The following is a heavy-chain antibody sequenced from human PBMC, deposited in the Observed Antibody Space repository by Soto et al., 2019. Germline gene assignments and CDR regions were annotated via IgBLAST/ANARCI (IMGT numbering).Heavy chain of an antibody. V-gene: IGHV4-34*01. CDR1: GGSFSGYY. CDR3: AGNGSYYDFGSVYYSGGVREV. Sequence: PSETLSLTCAVYGGSFSGYYWSWIRQPPGKGLEWIGEINHSGSTNYNPSLKSRVIISVDTSKNQFSLKLSSVTAADTAVYYCAGNGSYYDFGSVYYSGGVREVWGQGPTVTVS. J-gene: IGHJ6*02. D-gene: IGHD3-3*01. CDR2: INHSGST.